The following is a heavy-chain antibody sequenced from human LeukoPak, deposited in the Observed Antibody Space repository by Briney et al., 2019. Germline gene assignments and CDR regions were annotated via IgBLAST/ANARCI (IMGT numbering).Heavy chain of an antibody. J-gene: IGHJ3*01. CDR1: GFTFSSYS. V-gene: IGHV3-48*02. D-gene: IGHD6-25*01. CDR2: IDGTTSTT. Sequence: PGGSLRLSCAASGFTFSSYSMNWVRQAPGKGLEWVSYIDGTTSTTYYADSVKGRFTISRDNAKNSLSLQMNSVRDEDMAVYYCARALRIAAAGPYQSAFDVWGQGIMATVSS. CDR3: ARALRIAAAGPYQSAFDV.